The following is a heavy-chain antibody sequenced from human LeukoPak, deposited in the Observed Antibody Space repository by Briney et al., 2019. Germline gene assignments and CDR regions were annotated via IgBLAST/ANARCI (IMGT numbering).Heavy chain of an antibody. CDR2: ISSSSTI. CDR1: GFTFSSYS. D-gene: IGHD4-17*01. Sequence: GGSLRLSCAASGFTFSSYSMNWVRQAPGKGLEWVSYISSSSTIYYADSVKGRFTISRDNAKNSLYLQMNSLRDEDTAVYYCARGDGGATVTLFDYWGQGTLVTVSS. V-gene: IGHV3-48*02. J-gene: IGHJ4*02. CDR3: ARGDGGATVTLFDY.